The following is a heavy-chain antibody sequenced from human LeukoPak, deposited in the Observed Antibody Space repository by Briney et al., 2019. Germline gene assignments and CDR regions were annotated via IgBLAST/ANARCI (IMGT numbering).Heavy chain of an antibody. CDR1: GFTFSSYW. CDR3: ARGRVGATFDY. Sequence: LPGGALRFSCAASGFTFSSYWMHWVRQAPGKGLVWVSRINSDGSSTSYADSVKGRFTISRDNAKNTLYLQMNSLRAEDTAVYYCARGRVGATFDYWGQGTLVTVSS. V-gene: IGHV3-74*01. D-gene: IGHD1-26*01. CDR2: INSDGSST. J-gene: IGHJ4*02.